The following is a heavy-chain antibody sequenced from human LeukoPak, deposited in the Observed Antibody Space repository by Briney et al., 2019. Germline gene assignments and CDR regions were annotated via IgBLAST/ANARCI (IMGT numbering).Heavy chain of an antibody. V-gene: IGHV3-53*01. CDR3: AREDQPRGTFDY. CDR2: IYSDGST. Sequence: PGGSLRLSRAASGFTVSSNYMSWVRQAQGKGLEWVSVIYSDGSTYYADSVKGRFTISRDNAKNSLYLQMNSLRAEDTALYYCAREDQPRGTFDYWGQGILVTVSS. D-gene: IGHD2-15*01. CDR1: GFTVSSNY. J-gene: IGHJ4*02.